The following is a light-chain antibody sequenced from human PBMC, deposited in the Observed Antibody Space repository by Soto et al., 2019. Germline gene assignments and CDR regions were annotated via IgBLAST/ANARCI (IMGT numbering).Light chain of an antibody. J-gene: IGKJ5*01. CDR2: DVS. V-gene: IGKV3-11*01. CDR1: QNVSNS. Sequence: EIELTQSPATLSLSPGERATLSCRASQNVSNSLAWYQQKPGQPPRLLIYDVSNRATGIPARFSGSGSGTDFTLTITSLEPEDFAVYFCHQRYNWPRVTFGQGTRLEN. CDR3: HQRYNWPRVT.